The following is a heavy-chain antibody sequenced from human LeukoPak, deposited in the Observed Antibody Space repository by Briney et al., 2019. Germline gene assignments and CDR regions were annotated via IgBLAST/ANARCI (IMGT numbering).Heavy chain of an antibody. CDR2: MNPNSGNT. CDR3: ARDYVGVYYFDY. Sequence: ASVKVSCKASGYTFTSYDINWVRQATGQGLEWMGWMNPNSGNTGYAQKFQGRVTMTRNTSISTAYMEPSSLRSEDTAVYYCARDYVGVYYFDYWGQGTLVTVSS. D-gene: IGHD4-17*01. V-gene: IGHV1-8*01. CDR1: GYTFTSYD. J-gene: IGHJ4*02.